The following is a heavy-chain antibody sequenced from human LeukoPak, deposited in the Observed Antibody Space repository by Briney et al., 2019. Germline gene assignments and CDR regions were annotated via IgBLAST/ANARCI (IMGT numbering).Heavy chain of an antibody. CDR3: AKAPIAAAGIYYFDY. J-gene: IGHJ4*02. CDR1: GFTFSSYG. V-gene: IGHV3-30*18. D-gene: IGHD6-13*01. Sequence: GGSLRLSCAASGFTFSSYGMHWVRQAPGKGLEWVAVISYDGSNKYYADSVKGRFTISRDNSKNTLYLQMNSLRAEDTAVYYCAKAPIAAAGIYYFDYWGQGTLVTVSP. CDR2: ISYDGSNK.